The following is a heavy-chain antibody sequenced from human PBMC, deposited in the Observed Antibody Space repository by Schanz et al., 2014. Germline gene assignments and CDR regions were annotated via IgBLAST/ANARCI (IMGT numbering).Heavy chain of an antibody. CDR2: IVSDGSGV. CDR3: VKVYYGSGYSLET. Sequence: EVQLVESGGGVVRPGGSLRLSCAASGFSFDDYTMHWVRQAPGKGLVWVARIVSDGSGVIYADSVKGRFTLSRDNGKKTLDLQRNMLTADDTVLYYCVKVYYGSGYSLETGGQGTMGTV. J-gene: IGHJ3*01. D-gene: IGHD3-10*01. V-gene: IGHV3-74*02. CDR1: GFSFDDYT.